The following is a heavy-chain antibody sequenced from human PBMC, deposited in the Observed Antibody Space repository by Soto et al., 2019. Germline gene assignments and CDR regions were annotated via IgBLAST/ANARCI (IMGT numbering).Heavy chain of an antibody. D-gene: IGHD3-10*01. CDR1: GHSISSGYY. CDR2: FYHSGST. Sequence: LSLTCAVSGHSISSGYYWGWILQPPVKGLEWIGSFYHSGSTYYNPSLKSRVTISVDTSKNQFSLKLSSVTAADTAVYYCAKDSYGSGSYTFDYWGQGTLVTVSS. V-gene: IGHV4-38-2*02. CDR3: AKDSYGSGSYTFDY. J-gene: IGHJ4*02.